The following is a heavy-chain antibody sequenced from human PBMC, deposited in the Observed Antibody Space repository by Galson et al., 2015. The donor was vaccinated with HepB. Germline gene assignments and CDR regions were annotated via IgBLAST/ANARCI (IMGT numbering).Heavy chain of an antibody. CDR2: ISYDGTIK. J-gene: IGHJ4*02. CDR3: AKDRRGLRYFDCLDY. CDR1: GFTFSSYG. V-gene: IGHV3-30*18. Sequence: SLRLSCAASGFTFSSYGMHWVRQAPGKGLEWVAVISYDGTIKYNADPVKGRFTISRDNTKNTLYLQMNSLRAEDTAVYYCAKDRRGLRYFDCLDYWGQGTLVTVSS. D-gene: IGHD3-9*01.